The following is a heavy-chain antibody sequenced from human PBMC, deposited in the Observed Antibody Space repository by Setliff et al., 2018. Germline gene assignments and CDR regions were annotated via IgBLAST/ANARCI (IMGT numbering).Heavy chain of an antibody. CDR2: ISTYNGNT. CDR3: ARTYCGGDCYPSPFDY. Sequence: GASVKVSCKASGYTFTSYGISWVRQAPGQGLEWMGWISTYNGNTNYAQKLQGRVTMTTDTSTSTAYMELRSLRSDDTAVYYCARTYCGGDCYPSPFDYWGQGTLVTVPQ. V-gene: IGHV1-18*01. D-gene: IGHD2-21*02. CDR1: GYTFTSYG. J-gene: IGHJ4*02.